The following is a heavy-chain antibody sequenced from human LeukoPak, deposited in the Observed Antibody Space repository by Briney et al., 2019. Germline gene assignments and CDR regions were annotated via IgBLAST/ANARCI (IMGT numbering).Heavy chain of an antibody. D-gene: IGHD2-15*01. Sequence: GASVKVSCKASGYTFTSYYMHWVRQAPGQGLEWMGIINPSGGSTSYAQKFQGRVTMTRDTSTSTVYMELSSLRSEDTAVYYCARDRVAVVVAKTGPGDVWGQGTTVTVSS. V-gene: IGHV1-46*01. CDR1: GYTFTSYY. J-gene: IGHJ6*02. CDR2: INPSGGST. CDR3: ARDRVAVVVAKTGPGDV.